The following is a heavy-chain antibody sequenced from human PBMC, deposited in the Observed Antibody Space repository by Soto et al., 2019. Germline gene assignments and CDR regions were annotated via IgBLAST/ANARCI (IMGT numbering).Heavy chain of an antibody. CDR3: ARARTLHYGDPDGLYYYYYGMDV. V-gene: IGHV3-74*01. CDR2: INSDGSST. D-gene: IGHD4-17*01. J-gene: IGHJ6*02. Sequence: SLRLSCAASGFSFSDSYMSWVRQAPGKGLVWVSRINSDGSSTSYADSVKGRFTISRDNAKNTLYLQMNSLRAEDTAVYYCARARTLHYGDPDGLYYYYYGMDVWGQGTTVTVSS. CDR1: GFSFSDSY.